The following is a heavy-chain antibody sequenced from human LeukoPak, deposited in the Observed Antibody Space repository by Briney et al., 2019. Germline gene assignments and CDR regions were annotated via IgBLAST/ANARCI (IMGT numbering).Heavy chain of an antibody. Sequence: GGSLRLSCAVSGFTFNTYGMTWVRQAPGKGLEWVSGISGSDGSTYYADSVKGRFTISRDNSRNTLYLQMNSLRGEDTAVYYCAKSIGGLDYWGQGTLVTVSS. CDR1: GFTFNTYG. CDR2: ISGSDGST. J-gene: IGHJ4*02. CDR3: AKSIGGLDY. D-gene: IGHD3-10*01. V-gene: IGHV3-23*01.